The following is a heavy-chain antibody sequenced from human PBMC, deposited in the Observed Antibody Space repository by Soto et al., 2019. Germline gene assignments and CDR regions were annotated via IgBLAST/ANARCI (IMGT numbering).Heavy chain of an antibody. CDR2: IKSKGGGETT. D-gene: IGHD3-3*02. J-gene: IGHJ3*02. CDR3: TKVLALPPNDAFDI. CDR1: GFNFNVAW. V-gene: IGHV3-15*01. Sequence: EGQLVESGGRLVAPGGSLRLSCAASGFNFNVAWMNWVRQAPGKGLEWLGRIKSKGGGETTEYVAFVKGRFTISRDDSKNTLYLQMNRLKSEDTAVYYCTKVLALPPNDAFDIWGQGTMVTVSS.